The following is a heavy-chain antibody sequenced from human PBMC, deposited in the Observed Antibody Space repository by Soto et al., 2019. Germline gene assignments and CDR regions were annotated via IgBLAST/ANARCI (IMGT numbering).Heavy chain of an antibody. V-gene: IGHV4-39*01. D-gene: IGHD6-6*01. CDR3: ATYSSSSGWFDP. Sequence: QLQLQESGPGLVKPSETLSLTCTVSGGSFRSSTHYWGWIRQPPGKGLEWIGIMHYSGSTYFNPSLKSRVTIFIDTSKNQFSLKLSSVTAADTALYFCATYSSSSGWFDPWGQGTLVTVSS. CDR1: GGSFRSSTHY. J-gene: IGHJ5*02. CDR2: MHYSGST.